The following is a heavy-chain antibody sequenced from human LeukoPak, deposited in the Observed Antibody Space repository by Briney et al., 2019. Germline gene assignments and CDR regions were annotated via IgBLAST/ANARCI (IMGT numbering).Heavy chain of an antibody. J-gene: IGHJ4*02. D-gene: IGHD5-18*01. CDR3: AKKQLSLYYFDY. CDR2: ISYDGSNK. Sequence: GGSLRLSCAASGFTFSSYGMHWVRQAPGKGLEWVAVISYDGSNKYYADSVKGRFTISRDNSKNTLHLQMNSLRAEDTAVYYCAKKQLSLYYFDYWGQGTLATVSS. V-gene: IGHV3-30*18. CDR1: GFTFSSYG.